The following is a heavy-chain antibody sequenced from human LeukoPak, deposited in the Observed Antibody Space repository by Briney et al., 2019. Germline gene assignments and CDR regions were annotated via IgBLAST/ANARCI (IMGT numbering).Heavy chain of an antibody. J-gene: IGHJ4*02. CDR2: INTNTGNP. CDR3: AREGSSPGQDIDY. V-gene: IGHV7-4-1*02. D-gene: IGHD6-19*01. CDR1: GYTFTSYA. Sequence: ASVKVSCMASGYTFTSYAMNWVRQAPGQGLECMGWINTNTGNPTYAQGFTGRFVFSLDTSVSTAYLQISSLKAEDTAVYYCAREGSSPGQDIDYWGQGTLVTVSS.